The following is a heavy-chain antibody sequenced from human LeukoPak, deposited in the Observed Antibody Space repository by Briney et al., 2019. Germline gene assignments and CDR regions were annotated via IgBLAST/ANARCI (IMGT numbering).Heavy chain of an antibody. D-gene: IGHD3-22*01. Sequence: GGSLRLSCAASGFTFSSYWMSWVRQAPGKGLECVANIKQDGGEKYYVDSVKGRFTISRDNAKNSLYLQMNSLRAEDTAVYYCARVGIAYYYDSSGYYTDFWGQGTLVTVSS. CDR1: GFTFSSYW. J-gene: IGHJ4*02. CDR2: IKQDGGEK. CDR3: ARVGIAYYYDSSGYYTDF. V-gene: IGHV3-7*01.